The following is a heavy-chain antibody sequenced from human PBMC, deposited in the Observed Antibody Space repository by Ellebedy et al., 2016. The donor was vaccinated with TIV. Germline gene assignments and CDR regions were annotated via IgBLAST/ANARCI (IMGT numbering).Heavy chain of an antibody. J-gene: IGHJ4*02. V-gene: IGHV4-31*03. CDR3: ARSRGDYFPDY. CDR2: IYFSGTT. D-gene: IGHD2/OR15-2a*01. Sequence: SETLSLXXTVSGGSISSGTYYWSWIRQHPGKGLEWIGNIYFSGTTYYNPSLKSRVTISVDTSKNQFSLTLSFVTAADTAVYYCARSRGDYFPDYWGQGTLVTVSS. CDR1: GGSISSGTYY.